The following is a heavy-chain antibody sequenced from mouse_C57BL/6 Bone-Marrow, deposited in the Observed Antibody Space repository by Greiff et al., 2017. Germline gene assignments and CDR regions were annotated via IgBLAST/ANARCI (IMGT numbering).Heavy chain of an antibody. D-gene: IGHD2-10*01. V-gene: IGHV1-69*01. CDR3: AIEGPYCWYFDV. CDR2: IDPSDSYT. CDR1: GYTFTSYW. Sequence: QVQLQQPGAELVMPGASVKLSCKASGYTFTSYWMPWVKQRPGQGLEWIGEIDPSDSYTNYTQKFKGKSTLTVDKSSSTAYMQLSSLTSEDSAVYYCAIEGPYCWYFDVWGTGTTVTGSS. J-gene: IGHJ1*03.